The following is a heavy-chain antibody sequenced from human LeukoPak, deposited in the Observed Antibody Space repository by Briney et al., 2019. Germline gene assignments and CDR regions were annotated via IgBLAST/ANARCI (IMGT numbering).Heavy chain of an antibody. J-gene: IGHJ4*02. D-gene: IGHD3-3*01. Sequence: GGSLRLSCAASGFTFSSYAMSWVRQAPGKGLEWVSAISGSGGSTYYADSVKGLFTISRDNSKNTLYLQMNSLRAEDTAVYYCAKDYDFWSGYSDYFDYWGQGTLVTVSS. CDR2: ISGSGGST. V-gene: IGHV3-23*01. CDR1: GFTFSSYA. CDR3: AKDYDFWSGYSDYFDY.